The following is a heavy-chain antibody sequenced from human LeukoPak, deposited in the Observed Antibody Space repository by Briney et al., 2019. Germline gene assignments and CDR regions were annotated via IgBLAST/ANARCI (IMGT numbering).Heavy chain of an antibody. V-gene: IGHV1-69*04. CDR3: ARREDDDYYGMDV. Sequence: SVKVSCKASGGTFSSYAISWVRQAPGQGLVWMGRIIPILGIANYAQKFQGRVTITADKSTSTAYMELSSLRSEDTAVYYCARREDDDYYGMDVWGQGTTVTVSS. CDR2: IIPILGIA. J-gene: IGHJ6*02. CDR1: GGTFSSYA. D-gene: IGHD1-26*01.